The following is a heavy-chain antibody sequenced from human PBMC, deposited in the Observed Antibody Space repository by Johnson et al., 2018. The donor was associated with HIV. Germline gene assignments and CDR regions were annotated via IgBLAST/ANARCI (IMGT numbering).Heavy chain of an antibody. D-gene: IGHD3-10*01. V-gene: IGHV3-30*04. CDR1: GFTFSSFA. J-gene: IGHJ3*01. Sequence: QVQLVESGGGVVRPGRSLRLSCAASGFTFSSFAMHWVRQAPGKGLERVALISDDVSSTFYVDSVKGRFTISRDNANNTLYLLMIGLSAEDTAVYYCARGPLFYYCSGLWAFDLWGQVTMVTVSS. CDR2: ISDDVSST. CDR3: ARGPLFYYCSGLWAFDL.